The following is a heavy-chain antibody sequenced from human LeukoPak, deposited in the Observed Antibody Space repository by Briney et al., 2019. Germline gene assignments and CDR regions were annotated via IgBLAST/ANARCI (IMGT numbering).Heavy chain of an antibody. CDR3: AHSEHDYYGSGSYSIPYYFDY. J-gene: IGHJ4*02. D-gene: IGHD3-10*01. V-gene: IGHV2-5*02. CDR1: GFSLSTNGVG. Sequence: SGPTLVKPTQTLTLTCTFSGFSLSTNGVGVGWIRQPPGKALEWLALIYWDGDKRYSPSLKSSLTITKDTSKNQVVLTMTNMDPVDTATYYCAHSEHDYYGSGSYSIPYYFDYWGQGTLVTVSS. CDR2: IYWDGDK.